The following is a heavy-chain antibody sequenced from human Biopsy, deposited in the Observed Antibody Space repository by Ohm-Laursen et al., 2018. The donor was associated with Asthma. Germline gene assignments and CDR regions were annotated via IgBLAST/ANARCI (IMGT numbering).Heavy chain of an antibody. CDR3: ARPYYDSSGYYYENLSFDY. CDR1: GYTFTSYA. V-gene: IGHV1-3*01. CDR2: INAGNGNT. D-gene: IGHD3-22*01. J-gene: IGHJ4*02. Sequence: SVKVSCKTSGYTFTSYAMHWVRQAPGQRLEWMGWINAGNGNTKYSQKFQGRVTITRDTSASTVYMELSSLRSEDTAVYYCARPYYDSSGYYYENLSFDYWGQGTLVTVSS.